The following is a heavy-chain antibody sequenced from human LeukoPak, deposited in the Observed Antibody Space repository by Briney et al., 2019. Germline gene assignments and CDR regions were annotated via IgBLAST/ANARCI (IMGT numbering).Heavy chain of an antibody. CDR1: GGSISSITYY. V-gene: IGHV4-39*07. CDR3: ARLYGNYQNYFDY. CDR2: MYYRGNT. D-gene: IGHD1-7*01. J-gene: IGHJ4*02. Sequence: SETLSLTCTVSGGSISSITYYWGWIRQPPGKGLEWVGHMYYRGNTFYNPSLKSRVAISVDTSKNQFSLKLRSVTAADTAVYYCARLYGNYQNYFDYWGQGTLVTVSS.